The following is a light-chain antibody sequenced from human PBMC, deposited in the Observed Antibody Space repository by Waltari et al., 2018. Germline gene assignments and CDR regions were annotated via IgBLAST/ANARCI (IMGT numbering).Light chain of an antibody. CDR3: AAWDDSLTAPV. CDR1: TPNIGDNF. J-gene: IGLJ3*02. Sequence: QSVLTQPPQASGTPGQRATLSCSGSTPNIGDNFVYCSKQLPGTAPKLLIYRNNQRPSGVPDRFSGSKSGTSASLTISGLQSEDEAEYYCAAWDDSLTAPVFGGGTKVTVL. CDR2: RNN. V-gene: IGLV1-47*01.